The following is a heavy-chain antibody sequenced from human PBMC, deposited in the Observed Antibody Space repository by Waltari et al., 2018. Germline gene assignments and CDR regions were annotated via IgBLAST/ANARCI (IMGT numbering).Heavy chain of an antibody. CDR3: AKDGAARSRVVPAAVVDAFDI. Sequence: EVQLLESGGGLVQPGGSLRLSCAASGFTFSSYAMSWVRQAPGKGLEWVSAISGSGGSTYYADSVKGRFTISRDNSKNTLYLQMNSLRAEDTAVYYCAKDGAARSRVVPAAVVDAFDIWGQGTMVTVSS. CDR2: ISGSGGST. CDR1: GFTFSSYA. J-gene: IGHJ3*02. D-gene: IGHD2-2*01. V-gene: IGHV3-23*01.